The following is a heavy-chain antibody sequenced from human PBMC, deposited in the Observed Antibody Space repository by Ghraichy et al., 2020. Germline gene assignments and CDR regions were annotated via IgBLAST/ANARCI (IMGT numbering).Heavy chain of an antibody. J-gene: IGHJ4*02. CDR2: KYFSGST. CDR3: VRGRGGSGSYYDI. Sequence: SETLSLTCTVSSGSTSGYYWSWIRQPPGKGLEWIAYKYFSGSTNFNPSLKSRVTISVDTSKSQISLKLTSVTAADTAVYYCVRGRGGSGSYYDIWGQGSLVTVSS. CDR1: SGSTSGYY. D-gene: IGHD3-10*01. V-gene: IGHV4-59*01.